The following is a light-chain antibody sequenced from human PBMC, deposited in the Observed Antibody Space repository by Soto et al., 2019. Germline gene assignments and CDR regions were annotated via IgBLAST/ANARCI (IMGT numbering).Light chain of an antibody. CDR3: QQHSSWPLT. V-gene: IGKV3-11*01. CDR2: GTS. Sequence: EILLTQSPSTLSLSPGERATLSCRASQSVSRYLAWYQQKPGKAPRLLIYGTSNRATGIPARFSGSGSGTDFTLTISSLEPEDFAVYYCQQHSSWPLTFGQGTRLEIK. J-gene: IGKJ5*01. CDR1: QSVSRY.